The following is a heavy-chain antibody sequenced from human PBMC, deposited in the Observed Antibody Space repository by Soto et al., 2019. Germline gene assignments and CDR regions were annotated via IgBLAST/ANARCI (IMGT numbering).Heavy chain of an antibody. CDR1: GYTFTTYE. CDR2: ISAYNGNT. V-gene: IGHV1-18*01. D-gene: IGHD6-6*01. J-gene: IGHJ4*02. Sequence: QVQLVQSGAEVKKPGASVKVSCKASGYTFTTYEISWVRQAPGQGLEWMGWISAYNGNTNYAQRLQGRVTITTDTSTSTTYMELRSLKSDDTAVYYCVRVGSSSSPIDFWGQGTLVTVSS. CDR3: VRVGSSSSPIDF.